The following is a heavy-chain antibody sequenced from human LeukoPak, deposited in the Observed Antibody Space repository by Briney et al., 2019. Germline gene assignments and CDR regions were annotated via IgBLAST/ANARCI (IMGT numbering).Heavy chain of an antibody. CDR3: ARVPLGEFKGFDP. CDR2: INTDGNST. J-gene: IGHJ5*02. V-gene: IGHV3-74*01. D-gene: IGHD3-10*01. CDR1: GFTFSSYW. Sequence: GGSLRLSCAASGFTFSSYWMHWVRQAPGKGLVWVSRINTDGNSTRYAYSVKGRFTISRDNAKNTLYLQMNSLRAEDTAVYYCARVPLGEFKGFDPWGQGTLVTVSS.